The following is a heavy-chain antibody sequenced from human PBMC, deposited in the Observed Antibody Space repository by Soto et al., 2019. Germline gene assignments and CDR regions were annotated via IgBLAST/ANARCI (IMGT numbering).Heavy chain of an antibody. V-gene: IGHV4-59*08. CDR3: ARLRRNCSSTSCQPYYFDY. CDR1: GGSISSYY. J-gene: IGHJ4*02. Sequence: PSETLSLTCTASGGSISSYYWSWIRQPPGKGLEWIGSIYYSGSTNYNPSLKSRVTISVDTSKNQFSLKLSSVTAADTAVYYCARLRRNCSSTSCQPYYFDYWGQGTLVTVSS. CDR2: IYYSGST. D-gene: IGHD2-2*01.